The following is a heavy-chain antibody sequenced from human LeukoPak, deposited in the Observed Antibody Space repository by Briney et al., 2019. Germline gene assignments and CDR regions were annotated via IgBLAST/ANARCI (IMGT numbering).Heavy chain of an antibody. J-gene: IGHJ6*02. V-gene: IGHV1-2*02. CDR1: GYTFTGYY. CDR3: ARDGGYSNYASYYGMDV. D-gene: IGHD4-11*01. CDR2: INPNSGGT. Sequence: ASVKVSCKASGYTFTGYYMHWVRQAPGQGLEWMGWINPNSGGTNYAQEFQGRVTMTRDTSTSTAYMELSRLRSDDTAVYYCARDGGYSNYASYYGMDVWGQGTTVTVSS.